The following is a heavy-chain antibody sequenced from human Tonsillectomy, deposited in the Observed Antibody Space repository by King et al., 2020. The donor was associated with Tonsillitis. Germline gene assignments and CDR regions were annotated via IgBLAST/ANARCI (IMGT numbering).Heavy chain of an antibody. CDR3: AKGLLWFGDSEDY. CDR2: ISGSGGTT. CDR1: GFTFSTSP. Sequence: EVQLVESGGGLVQPGGSLRLSCAASGFTFSTSPMSWVRQAPGKGLEWVSAISGSGGTTYYANSVKDRFTISRDNSKNTLYLQMNSLRAEDTAVFYCAKGLLWFGDSEDYWGQGTLVSVSS. V-gene: IGHV3-23*04. J-gene: IGHJ4*02. D-gene: IGHD3-10*01.